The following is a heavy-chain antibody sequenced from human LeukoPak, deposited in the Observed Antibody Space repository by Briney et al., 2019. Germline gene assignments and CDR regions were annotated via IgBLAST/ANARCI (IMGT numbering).Heavy chain of an antibody. Sequence: PGGSLRLSCAASGFTFSSYAMSWVRQAPGKGLEWVSAISGSGGSTYYADSVKGRFTISRANSKNTLYLQMNSLRAEDTAVYYCAKDTPRDGGQYYFDYWGQGTLVTVSS. CDR2: ISGSGGST. D-gene: IGHD4-23*01. CDR3: AKDTPRDGGQYYFDY. J-gene: IGHJ4*02. V-gene: IGHV3-23*01. CDR1: GFTFSSYA.